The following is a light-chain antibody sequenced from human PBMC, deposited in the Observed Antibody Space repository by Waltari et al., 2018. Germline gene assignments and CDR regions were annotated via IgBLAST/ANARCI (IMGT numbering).Light chain of an antibody. CDR1: QSISSY. CDR3: QQGYSTPWT. Sequence: DIQLTQPPSSLSASVGDRVTITLRASQSISSYLNGYQQKPGKAPKLLIYAASSLQSGGPSRISGSGSGAEFTLTISRRQPEDYATYYCQQGYSTPWTFGQGTKVEIK. V-gene: IGKV1-39*01. CDR2: AAS. J-gene: IGKJ1*01.